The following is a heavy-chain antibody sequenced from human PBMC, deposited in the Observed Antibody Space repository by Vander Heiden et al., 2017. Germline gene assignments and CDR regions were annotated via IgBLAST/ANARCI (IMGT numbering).Heavy chain of an antibody. Sequence: EVQPVESGGGLAKRGGSLTLSCAAFLFTSSDRSMSWGRQAPGKGLEWVSSISSSGTFIYYADSVKGRFTISRDNAQNSLYLQMSSLRAEDTAVYYCASDRKGLGYYYYGMEVWGQGTTVTVSS. J-gene: IGHJ6*02. CDR3: ASDRKGLGYYYYGMEV. V-gene: IGHV3-21*01. CDR2: ISSSGTFI. D-gene: IGHD2-15*01. CDR1: LFTSSDRS.